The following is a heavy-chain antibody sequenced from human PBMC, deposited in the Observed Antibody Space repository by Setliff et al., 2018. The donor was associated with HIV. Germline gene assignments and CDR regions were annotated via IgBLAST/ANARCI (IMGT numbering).Heavy chain of an antibody. CDR2: IKQGGSEK. CDR1: GFTFSSYW. CDR3: ARVADGYNSYFDY. V-gene: IGHV3-7*01. J-gene: IGHJ4*02. Sequence: LRLSCAASGFTFSSYWMSWVRQAPGKGLEWVANIKQGGSEKYYVDSVKGRFTMSRDNAKNSLFLQMHSLRAEDTAVYYCARVADGYNSYFDYWGQGTVVTVSS. D-gene: IGHD5-18*01.